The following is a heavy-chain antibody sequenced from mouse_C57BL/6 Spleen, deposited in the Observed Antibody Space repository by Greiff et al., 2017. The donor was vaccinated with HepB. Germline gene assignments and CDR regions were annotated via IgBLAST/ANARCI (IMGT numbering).Heavy chain of an antibody. D-gene: IGHD2-10*02. CDR3: ARDGGYGNSHYFDY. Sequence: EVQRVESEGGLVQPGSSMKLSCTASGFTFSDYYMAWVRQVPEKGLEWVANINYDGSSTYYLDSLKSRFIISRDNAKNILYLQMSSLKSEDTATYYCARDGGYGNSHYFDYWGQGTTLTVSS. V-gene: IGHV5-16*01. CDR1: GFTFSDYY. CDR2: INYDGSST. J-gene: IGHJ2*01.